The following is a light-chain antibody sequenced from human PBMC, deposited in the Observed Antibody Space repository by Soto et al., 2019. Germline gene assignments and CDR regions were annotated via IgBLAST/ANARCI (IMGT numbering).Light chain of an antibody. J-gene: IGLJ3*02. CDR2: EGS. CDR1: SSDVGSYNL. Sequence: QSALTQPASVSGSPGQSITISCTGTSSDVGSYNLVSWYQQHPGKAPKLMIYEGSKRPSGVFNRFSGSKSGNTASLTISGLRAEDEADDYCCSYAGSSTWVFGGGTKLTVL. CDR3: CSYAGSSTWV. V-gene: IGLV2-23*01.